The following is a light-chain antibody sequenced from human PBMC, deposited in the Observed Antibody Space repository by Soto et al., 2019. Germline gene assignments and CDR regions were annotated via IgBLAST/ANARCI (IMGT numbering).Light chain of an antibody. J-gene: IGLJ1*01. CDR2: RNN. CDR3: AAWDDSLSGYV. CDR1: SSNTGSHN. Sequence: QSALTQLPPASRTPGQRPPISWSGTSSNTGSHNVYWYQQLPGTAPKLLIYRNNQRLSGVPDRFSGSMSGTSASLAISGLRSEDEADYYCAAWDDSLSGYVFGTGTKVTVL. V-gene: IGLV1-47*01.